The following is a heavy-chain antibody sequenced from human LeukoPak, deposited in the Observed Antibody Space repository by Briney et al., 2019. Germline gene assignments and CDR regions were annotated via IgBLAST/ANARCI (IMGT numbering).Heavy chain of an antibody. CDR1: GYTFTGYY. CDR3: ARSVTMVRGVIKVKRFDP. V-gene: IGHV1-2*02. CDR2: INPNSGGT. D-gene: IGHD3-10*01. Sequence: GASLKVSCKASGYTFTGYYMHWVRQAPGQGLEWMGWINPNSGGTNYAQKFQGRVTMTRDTSISTAYMELSRLRSDDTAVYYCARSVTMVRGVIKVKRFDPWGQGSLVSV. J-gene: IGHJ5*02.